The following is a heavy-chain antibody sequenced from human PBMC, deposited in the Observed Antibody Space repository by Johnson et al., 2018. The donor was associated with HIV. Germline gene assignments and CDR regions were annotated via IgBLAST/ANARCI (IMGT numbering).Heavy chain of an antibody. J-gene: IGHJ3*02. CDR1: GFIFDDYG. Sequence: VQLVESGGGVVRPGGSLRLSCAASGFIFDDYGMSWVRQAPGKGLEWVSGINWNGGNTGYADSVKGRFTISRDNAKNSLYLQMNNLRAEDTVLYFCARDRGYSGYDWGAFDIWGQGTMVTVSS. D-gene: IGHD5-12*01. V-gene: IGHV3-20*04. CDR2: INWNGGNT. CDR3: ARDRGYSGYDWGAFDI.